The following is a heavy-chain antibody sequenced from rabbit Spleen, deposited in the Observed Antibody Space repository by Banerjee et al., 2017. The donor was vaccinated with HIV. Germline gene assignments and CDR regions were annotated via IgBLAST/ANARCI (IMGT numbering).Heavy chain of an antibody. CDR3: ARDDGEPTNYGIYDL. CDR2: IAAGGSGTT. D-gene: IGHD5-1*01. J-gene: IGHJ3*01. CDR1: GFSFKNTYY. V-gene: IGHV1S40*01. Sequence: LVESGGDLVKPGASLTLTCTASGFSFKNTYYMCWVRQAPGKGLEWIGCIAAGGSGTTWFANWAKGRFTMSKTSSTTVTLQMTSLTAADTATYFCARDDGEPTNYGIYDLWGQGTLVTVS.